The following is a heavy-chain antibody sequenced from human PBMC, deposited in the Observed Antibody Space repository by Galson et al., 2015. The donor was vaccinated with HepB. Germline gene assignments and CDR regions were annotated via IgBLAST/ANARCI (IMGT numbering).Heavy chain of an antibody. Sequence: SVKVSCKASGYTFTSYAMHWVRQAPGQRLEWMGWINAGNGNTKYSQKFQGRVTITRDTSASTAYMELSSLRSEDTAVYYCAYSEDGCSSTSCELLNWFDPWGQGTLVTVSS. CDR3: AYSEDGCSSTSCELLNWFDP. CDR1: GYTFTSYA. D-gene: IGHD2-2*01. V-gene: IGHV1-3*01. CDR2: INAGNGNT. J-gene: IGHJ5*02.